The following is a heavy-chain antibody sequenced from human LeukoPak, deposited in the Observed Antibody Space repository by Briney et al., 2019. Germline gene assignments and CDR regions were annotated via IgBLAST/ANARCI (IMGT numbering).Heavy chain of an antibody. CDR1: GFTFSSYA. J-gene: IGHJ4*02. D-gene: IGHD1/OR15-1a*01. CDR2: IYYSGST. CDR3: ASQSNKDY. V-gene: IGHV4-39*01. Sequence: GSLRLSCAASGFTFSSYAMSWIRQPPGKGLEWIGSIYYSGSTYYNPSLKSRVTISVDTSKNQFSLKLSSVTAADTAVYYCASQSNKDYWGQGTLVTVSS.